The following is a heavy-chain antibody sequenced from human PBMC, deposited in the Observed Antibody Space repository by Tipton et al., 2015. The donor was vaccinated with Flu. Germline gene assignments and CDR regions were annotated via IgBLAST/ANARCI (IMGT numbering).Heavy chain of an antibody. V-gene: IGHV4-39*07. CDR3: ARDGFITMIVVVTSGAFAI. CDR2: IYYSVNT. J-gene: IGHJ3*02. D-gene: IGHD3-22*01. CDR1: GGSISSSSYY. Sequence: TLSLTCTVSGGSISSSSYYWGWLRQPPGKGLVWSGSIYYSVNTYFNPSLKSRVTISVYTSKNQFSLKLSSVTVADTAVYYCARDGFITMIVVVTSGAFAIWGEVTMVAVSS.